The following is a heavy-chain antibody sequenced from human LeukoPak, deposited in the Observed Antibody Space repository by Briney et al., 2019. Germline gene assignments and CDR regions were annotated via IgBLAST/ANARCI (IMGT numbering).Heavy chain of an antibody. CDR1: GFTVSSNY. J-gene: IGHJ4*02. V-gene: IGHV3-66*01. CDR3: AKGPLHYIHGTHYFDY. Sequence: GGSLRLSCAASGFTVSSNYMSWVRQAPGKGLEWVSVIYSGGSTYYADSVKGRFTISRDNSKSTLYLQMNSLRAEDTAIYYCAKGPLHYIHGTHYFDYWGQGTLVTVSS. D-gene: IGHD1-14*01. CDR2: IYSGGST.